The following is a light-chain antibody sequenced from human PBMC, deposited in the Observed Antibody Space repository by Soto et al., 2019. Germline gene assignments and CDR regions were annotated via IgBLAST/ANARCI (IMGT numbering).Light chain of an antibody. CDR3: HQYGSSPSYT. CDR1: QSASSSY. V-gene: IGKV3-20*01. J-gene: IGKJ2*01. CDR2: GAS. Sequence: EIVLTQSPGTLSLSPGERATLSCRASQSASSSYLAWYQQKPGQAPRLLIYGASSRATGIPDRFSGSGSGTDFTLTISRLEPEDFAVYYCHQYGSSPSYTFGQRTKLEIK.